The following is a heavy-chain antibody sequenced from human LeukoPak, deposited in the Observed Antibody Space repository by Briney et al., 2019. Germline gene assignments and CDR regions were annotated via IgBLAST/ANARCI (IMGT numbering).Heavy chain of an antibody. CDR1: GYSISSGYY. CDR2: IYHSGST. J-gene: IGHJ3*02. V-gene: IGHV4-38-2*01. D-gene: IGHD3-22*01. CDR3: ASLYYDSSGYDDAFDI. Sequence: SETLSLTCAVSGYSISSGYYWGWIRQPPGKGLEWIGSIYHSGSTYYNPSLKSRVTISVDTSTNQLSLKQSSVTAADTAVYYCASLYYDSSGYDDAFDIWGQGTMVTVSS.